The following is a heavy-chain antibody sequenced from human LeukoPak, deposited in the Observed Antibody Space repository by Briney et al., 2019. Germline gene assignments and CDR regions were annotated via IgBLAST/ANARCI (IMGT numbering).Heavy chain of an antibody. Sequence: GGSLRLSCAASGFTVSSNYMSWVRQAPGKGLEWVSVIYSGGSTYYADSVKGRFTISRDNSKHTLYLQMNSLRAEDTAVYYCAKDLDYGDYAPDYWGQGTLVTVSS. V-gene: IGHV3-53*01. CDR2: IYSGGST. CDR3: AKDLDYGDYAPDY. D-gene: IGHD4-17*01. J-gene: IGHJ4*02. CDR1: GFTVSSNY.